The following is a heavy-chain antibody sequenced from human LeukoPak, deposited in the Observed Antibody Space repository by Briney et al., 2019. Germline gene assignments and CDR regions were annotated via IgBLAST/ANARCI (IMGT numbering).Heavy chain of an antibody. D-gene: IGHD3-22*01. CDR2: INPNSGGT. Sequence: GASVKVSCKASGYTFTGYYMHWVRQAPGQGLEWMGWINPNSGGTNYAQKFQGRVTMTRDTSISTAYMELSRLRSDDTAVYYCAISPTSAYYYDSSFYWGQGTLVTVSS. CDR1: GYTFTGYY. CDR3: AISPTSAYYYDSSFY. J-gene: IGHJ4*02. V-gene: IGHV1-2*02.